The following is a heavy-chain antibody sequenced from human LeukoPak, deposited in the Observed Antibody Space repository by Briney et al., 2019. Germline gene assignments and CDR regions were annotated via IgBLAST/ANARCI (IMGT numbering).Heavy chain of an antibody. D-gene: IGHD3-22*01. J-gene: IGHJ4*02. CDR2: ISCSGGST. V-gene: IGHV3-23*01. CDR1: GFTFSSYA. Sequence: GGSLRLSCAASGFTFSSYAMTWVRQAPGKGLEWVSAISCSGGSTYYAASVKGRFTISRDNSKNTLYLQMNSLRAEDTAVYYCAKDRYYYDSSALQYYFDYWGQGTLVTVSS. CDR3: AKDRYYYDSSALQYYFDY.